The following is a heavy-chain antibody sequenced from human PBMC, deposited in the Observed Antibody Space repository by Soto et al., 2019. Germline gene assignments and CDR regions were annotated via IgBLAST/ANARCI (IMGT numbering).Heavy chain of an antibody. Sequence: QVQLVESGGGVVQPGRSLRLSCAASGFTFSSYATHWVRQAPGKGLEWVAVISYDGSNKYYVDSVKGRFTISRDNSKNTLYLQLNGLRAEDTAVYYCARQWLESAFDYWGQGTLVTVSS. D-gene: IGHD6-19*01. CDR2: ISYDGSNK. CDR1: GFTFSSYA. V-gene: IGHV3-30-3*01. CDR3: ARQWLESAFDY. J-gene: IGHJ4*02.